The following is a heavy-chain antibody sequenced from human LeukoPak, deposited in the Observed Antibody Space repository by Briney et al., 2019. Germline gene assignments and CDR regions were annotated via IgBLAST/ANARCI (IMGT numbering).Heavy chain of an antibody. Sequence: GGSLRLSCAASGFTFSNAWMSWVRQAPGKGLEWVGRIKSKTDGGTTDYAAPVKGRFTISRDDSKNTLYLQMNSLKTEDTAVYYCTTDRRGSSWYIHYYYYMDVWGKGTTVTVSS. J-gene: IGHJ6*03. CDR3: TTDRRGSSWYIHYYYYMDV. CDR2: IKSKTDGGTT. CDR1: GFTFSNAW. D-gene: IGHD6-13*01. V-gene: IGHV3-15*01.